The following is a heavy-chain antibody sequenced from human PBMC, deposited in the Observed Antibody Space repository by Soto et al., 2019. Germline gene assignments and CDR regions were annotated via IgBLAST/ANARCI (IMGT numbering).Heavy chain of an antibody. J-gene: IGHJ6*02. V-gene: IGHV4-4*02. Sequence: PSEPLSLTCAVSGCSISSSNWWSLFRQPPGKGLEWIGEIYHSGSTNYNPSLKSRVTISVDKSKNQFSLKLSSVTAADTAVYYCARSAAAGKVYYGMDVWGQGTTVTVSS. CDR1: GCSISSSNW. D-gene: IGHD6-13*01. CDR3: ARSAAAGKVYYGMDV. CDR2: IYHSGST.